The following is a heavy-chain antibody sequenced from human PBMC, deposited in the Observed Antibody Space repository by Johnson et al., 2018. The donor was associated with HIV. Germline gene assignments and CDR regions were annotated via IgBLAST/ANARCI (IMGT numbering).Heavy chain of an antibody. CDR3: ARGMVVAATKAFDI. V-gene: IGHV3-7*01. J-gene: IGHJ3*02. CDR1: GFTFATYW. CDR2: IKQDGSER. D-gene: IGHD2-15*01. Sequence: VQLVESGGGLVQPGGSLRLSCEASGFTFATYWMTWVRQVPGKGLECVANIKQDGSERYYADSVTGRFTISRDNATNSLYLQMNSLRAEDTAVDYCARGMVVAATKAFDIWGQGTMVTVSS.